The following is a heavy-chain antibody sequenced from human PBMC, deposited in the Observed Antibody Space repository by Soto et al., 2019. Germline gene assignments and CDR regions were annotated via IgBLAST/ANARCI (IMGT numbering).Heavy chain of an antibody. CDR1: GGTFSSYA. CDR3: ARVFCGTTTCAFTDYYYGMDV. CDR2: IIPIFGTA. V-gene: IGHV1-69*13. Sequence: ASVKVSCKASGGTFSSYAISWVRQAPGQGLEWMGGIIPIFGTANYAQKFQGRVTITADESTSTAYMELSSLRSEDTAVYYCARVFCGTTTCAFTDYYYGMDVWGQGTTVTVSS. D-gene: IGHD1-1*01. J-gene: IGHJ6*02.